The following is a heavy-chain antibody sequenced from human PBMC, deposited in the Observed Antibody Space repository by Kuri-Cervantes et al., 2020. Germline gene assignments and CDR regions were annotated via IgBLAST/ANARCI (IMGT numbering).Heavy chain of an antibody. CDR3: ARSKLRFPFDP. CDR1: GGSISSGSYY. J-gene: IGHJ5*02. Sequence: LRLSCTVSGGSISSGSYYWSWIRQPAGKGLEWIGRIYTSGSTNYNPSLKSRVTMSVDTSKNQFSLKLSSVTAADTAVYYCARSKLRFPFDPWGQGTLVTVSS. D-gene: IGHD3-16*01. V-gene: IGHV4-61*02. CDR2: IYTSGST.